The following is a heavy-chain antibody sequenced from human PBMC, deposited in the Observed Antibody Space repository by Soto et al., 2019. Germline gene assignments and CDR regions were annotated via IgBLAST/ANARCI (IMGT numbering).Heavy chain of an antibody. D-gene: IGHD1-26*01. CDR3: ARDSGSQRGWFDP. CDR1: GFTFSSYA. V-gene: IGHV3-23*01. J-gene: IGHJ5*02. Sequence: EVQLLESGGGLVQPGGSLRLSCAASGFTFSSYAMSWVRQAPGKGLEWVSGISGSGGSTYYADSVKGRFTISRDNSKNTLYLQMNSLRAEDTAVYYCARDSGSQRGWFDPWGQGTLVTVSS. CDR2: ISGSGGST.